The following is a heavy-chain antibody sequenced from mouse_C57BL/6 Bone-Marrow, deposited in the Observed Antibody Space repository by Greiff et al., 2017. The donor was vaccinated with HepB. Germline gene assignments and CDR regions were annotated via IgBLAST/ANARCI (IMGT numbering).Heavy chain of an antibody. CDR2: IDPENGDT. V-gene: IGHV14-4*01. CDR3: LTRDNYVMDY. CDR1: GFNIKDDY. Sequence: VQLQQSGAELVRPGASVKLSCTASGFNIKDDYMHWVKQRPEQGLEWIGWIDPENGDTEYASKFQGKATITADTSSNTAYLQLSSLTSEDTAVYYCLTRDNYVMDYWGQGTSVTVSS. J-gene: IGHJ4*01.